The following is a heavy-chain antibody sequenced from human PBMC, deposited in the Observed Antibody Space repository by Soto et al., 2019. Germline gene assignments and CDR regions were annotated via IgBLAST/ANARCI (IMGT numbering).Heavy chain of an antibody. D-gene: IGHD3-16*01. J-gene: IGHJ2*01. CDR1: GGTFSSYA. CDR3: ARVGARGNWSVDL. CDR2: IIPIFGTA. Sequence: QVQRVQSGAEVKKPGSSVKVSCKASGGTFSSYAISWVRQAPGQGLEWMGGIIPIFGTANYAQKFQGRVTITADEFTSLADTAVSSPRSQVTVVYYCARVGARGNWSVDLWGRGTLVTVSS. V-gene: IGHV1-69*12.